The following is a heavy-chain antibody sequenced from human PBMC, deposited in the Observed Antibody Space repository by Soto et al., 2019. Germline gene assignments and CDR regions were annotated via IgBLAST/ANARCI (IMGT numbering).Heavy chain of an antibody. CDR2: IIPILGIA. D-gene: IGHD3-22*01. J-gene: IGHJ4*02. Sequence: SVKVSCKASGGTFSSYTISWVRQAPGQGLEWMGRIIPILGIANYAQKFQGRVTITADKSTSTAYMELSSLRSEDTAVYYCARDVGPYYYDSSGSTWGQGTLVTSPQ. V-gene: IGHV1-69*04. CDR3: ARDVGPYYYDSSGST. CDR1: GGTFSSYT.